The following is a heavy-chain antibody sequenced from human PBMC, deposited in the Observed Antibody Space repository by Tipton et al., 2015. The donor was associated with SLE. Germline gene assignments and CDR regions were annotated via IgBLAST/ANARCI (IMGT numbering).Heavy chain of an antibody. J-gene: IGHJ3*02. Sequence: TLSLTCTVSGGSISSYYWSWIRQPPGKGLEWIGYIYYSGSTNYNPSLKSRVTISEDTSKNQFSLKLSSMTAADTAVYYCAREEANYYDSSHAFDIWGQGTMVTVSS. CDR2: IYYSGST. CDR1: GGSISSYY. D-gene: IGHD3-22*01. CDR3: AREEANYYDSSHAFDI. V-gene: IGHV4-59*01.